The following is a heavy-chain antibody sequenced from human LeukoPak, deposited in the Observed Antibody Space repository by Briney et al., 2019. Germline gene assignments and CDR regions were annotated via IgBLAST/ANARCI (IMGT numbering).Heavy chain of an antibody. J-gene: IGHJ4*02. CDR2: IKRKTDGGTT. V-gene: IGHV3-15*01. Sequence: GGSLRLSCAASGFTFSNAWMSWVRQAPGKGLEWVGRIKRKTDGGTTDYAAPVKGRFTILRDDSKNTLYLQMNSLKTEDTAVYYCTTGNSYWGQGTLVTVSS. CDR1: GFTFSNAW. CDR3: TTGNSY.